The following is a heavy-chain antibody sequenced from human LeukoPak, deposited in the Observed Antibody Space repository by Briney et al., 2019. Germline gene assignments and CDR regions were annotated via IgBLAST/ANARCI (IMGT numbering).Heavy chain of an antibody. Sequence: GGSLRLSCAASGFTFSSYSMNWVRQAPGKGLEWVSGIRGGGVITYYADSVKGRFTISRDNSKNTLFLQMNNLRAEDTAVYYCAIEMSTAGDAFDIWGRGTMVSVSS. CDR3: AIEMSTAGDAFDI. CDR2: IRGGGVIT. J-gene: IGHJ3*02. V-gene: IGHV3-23*01. CDR1: GFTFSSYS. D-gene: IGHD6-6*01.